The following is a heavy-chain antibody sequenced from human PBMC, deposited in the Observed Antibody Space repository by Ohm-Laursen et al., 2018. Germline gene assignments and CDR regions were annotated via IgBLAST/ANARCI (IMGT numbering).Heavy chain of an antibody. Sequence: SLRLSCAASGFTFSSYAMSWVRQAPGKGLEWVSAISGSGGSTYYADSVKGRFTISRDNSKNSLYLQMNSLRAEDTAVYYCAKDGIRYDSTCLVYWGQGTLVTVSS. D-gene: IGHD3-22*01. V-gene: IGHV3-23*01. J-gene: IGHJ4*02. CDR3: AKDGIRYDSTCLVY. CDR2: ISGSGGST. CDR1: GFTFSSYA.